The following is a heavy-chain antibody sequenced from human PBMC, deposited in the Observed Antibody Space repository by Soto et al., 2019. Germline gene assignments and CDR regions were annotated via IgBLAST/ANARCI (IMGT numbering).Heavy chain of an antibody. CDR3: ARDMAGTLQSYYYYGMDV. Sequence: QVQLQESGPGLVKPSETLSLTCTVSGGSISSYYWSWIRQPPGKGLEWIGYIYYSGRTNYNPSLKSRVTISVDTSKNQFSLKLSSVTAADTAVYYCARDMAGTLQSYYYYGMDVWGQGTTVTVSS. V-gene: IGHV4-59*01. CDR1: GGSISSYY. J-gene: IGHJ6*02. CDR2: IYYSGRT. D-gene: IGHD6-19*01.